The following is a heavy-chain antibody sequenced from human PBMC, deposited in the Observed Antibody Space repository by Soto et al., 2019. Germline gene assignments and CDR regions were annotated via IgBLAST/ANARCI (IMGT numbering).Heavy chain of an antibody. V-gene: IGHV3-30*18. CDR3: ANDLRMWTAVAGPFQD. D-gene: IGHD6-19*01. CDR2: ISYDGSNK. Sequence: QVQLVQSEGGVVQPGRSLRLSCAASGFNFSTFSMHWVRQAPGKGLEWVAFISYDGSNKFYADSVKGRFTVSRDNSNNTLYLQLTSPRLDDTAVYFCANDLRMWTAVAGPFQDWGQGTLVAVSS. J-gene: IGHJ1*01. CDR1: GFNFSTFS.